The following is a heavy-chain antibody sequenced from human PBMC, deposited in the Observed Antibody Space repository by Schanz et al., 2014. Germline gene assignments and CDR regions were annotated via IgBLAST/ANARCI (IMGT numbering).Heavy chain of an antibody. CDR2: IYNSGST. CDR3: ATAEDASGSYGLPACGV. Sequence: QLQLQESGPGLVKPSETLSLTCTVSGGSISSSSYFWGWIRQPPGKGLEWIGSIYNSGSTYYNPSQKVRVTISVDPPKTRFSRRLSSVTAADTAVYYCATAEDASGSYGLPACGVWGQGTTVIVSS. V-gene: IGHV4-39*01. J-gene: IGHJ6*02. D-gene: IGHD3-10*01. CDR1: GGSISSSSYF.